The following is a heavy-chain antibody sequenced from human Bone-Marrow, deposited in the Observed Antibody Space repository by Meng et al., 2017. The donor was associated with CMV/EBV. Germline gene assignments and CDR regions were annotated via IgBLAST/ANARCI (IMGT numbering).Heavy chain of an antibody. D-gene: IGHD1-26*01. CDR1: GFTFSSYS. J-gene: IGHJ4*02. Sequence: GESLKISCAASGFTFSSYSMNWVRQAPGKGLEWVAFIRYDGSNKYYADSVKGRFTISRDNSKNTLYLQMNSLRVEDTALYYCARVLPGGATSYYFDYWGQGTLVTVSS. V-gene: IGHV3-30*02. CDR3: ARVLPGGATSYYFDY. CDR2: IRYDGSNK.